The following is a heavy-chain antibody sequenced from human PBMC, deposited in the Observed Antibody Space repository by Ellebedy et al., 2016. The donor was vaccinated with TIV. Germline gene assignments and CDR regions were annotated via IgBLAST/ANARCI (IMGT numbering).Heavy chain of an antibody. J-gene: IGHJ4*02. CDR1: GFTFDDHT. D-gene: IGHD1-26*01. CDR2: IRWDGDIT. Sequence: PGGSLRLSCAASGFTFDDHTMHWVRQGPGKGLEWVSPIRWDGDITYYADSVKGRFTISRDNSKNSLYLQMNSLTTEDTALYYCGRGTVGATLIDYWGQGTLVTVSS. CDR3: GRGTVGATLIDY. V-gene: IGHV3-43*01.